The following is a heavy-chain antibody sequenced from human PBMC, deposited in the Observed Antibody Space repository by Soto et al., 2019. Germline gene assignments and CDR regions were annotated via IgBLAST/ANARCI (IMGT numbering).Heavy chain of an antibody. CDR2: INPNSGGT. J-gene: IGHJ6*02. V-gene: IGHV1-2*02. D-gene: IGHD6-6*01. Sequence: QVQLVQSGAEVKKPGASVKVSCKASGYTFTGYYMHWVRQAPGQGLEWMGWINPNSGGTNYAQKFQGRVTTNRDTYISTAYMELSRLRSDDTAVYYCARDQLVYGSSPNDYYYYGMDVWGQGTTVTVSS. CDR3: ARDQLVYGSSPNDYYYYGMDV. CDR1: GYTFTGYY.